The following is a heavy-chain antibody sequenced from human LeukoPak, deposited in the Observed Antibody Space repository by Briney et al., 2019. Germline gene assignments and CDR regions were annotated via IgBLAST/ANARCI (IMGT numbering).Heavy chain of an antibody. CDR2: IGSSGGGI. V-gene: IGHV3-23*01. Sequence: GGSLRLSCAASGFTFSTYTMYWVRHPPGKRLEWVSIIGSSGGGIHYADSVKGRFTISRDNSKNALYLQTNSLRVEDTAVYYCAIDPNWGTHSWGQGVLVTVSS. J-gene: IGHJ4*02. D-gene: IGHD7-27*01. CDR1: GFTFSTYT. CDR3: AIDPNWGTHS.